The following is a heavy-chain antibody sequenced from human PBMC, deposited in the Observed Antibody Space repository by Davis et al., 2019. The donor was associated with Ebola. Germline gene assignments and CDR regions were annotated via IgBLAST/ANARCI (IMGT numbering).Heavy chain of an antibody. J-gene: IGHJ6*02. V-gene: IGHV4-59*01. D-gene: IGHD3-3*01. CDR1: GASISSYY. CDR2: TYNTASS. CDR3: ARGRLLEWPPTFYGLDV. Sequence: SETLSLTCSVSGASISSYYWSWIRQAPGKGLEWIAFTYNTASSNQNPSLQSRVTISIDTPNKQISLKLSSVTAADTAVYYCARGRLLEWPPTFYGLDVWGQGTNVTVSS.